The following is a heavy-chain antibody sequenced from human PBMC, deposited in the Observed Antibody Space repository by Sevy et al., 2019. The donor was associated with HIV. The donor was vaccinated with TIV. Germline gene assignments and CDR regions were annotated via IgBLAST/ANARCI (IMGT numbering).Heavy chain of an antibody. V-gene: IGHV4-59*08. CDR3: AGENAWGRGYS. J-gene: IGHJ4*02. CDR2: IYYNSHI. CDR1: GGSITSLY. Sequence: SETLSLTCTVSGGSITSLYWNWIRQPPGKGLEWIANIYYNSHINYNPSLKSRVTSSLDTSKNQFSLRLSSVTAADTAMYYCAGENAWGRGYSWGQGTLVTVSS. D-gene: IGHD1-26*01.